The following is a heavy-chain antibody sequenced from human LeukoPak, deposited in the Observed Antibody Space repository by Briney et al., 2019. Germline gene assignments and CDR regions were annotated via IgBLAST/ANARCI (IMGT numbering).Heavy chain of an antibody. V-gene: IGHV4-59*01. CDR1: GGSISGDY. D-gene: IGHD3-3*01. J-gene: IGHJ6*03. CDR3: ARGGSGYHSSLYYYYYYMDV. Sequence: SETLSLICTVSGGSISGDYWSWIRQPPGKGLEWIGCIYYSGSTNYNPSLKSRVTVSIDTSKSQFSLSLNSVTAADTAVYYCARGGSGYHSSLYYYYYYMDVWGKGTTVTVSS. CDR2: IYYSGST.